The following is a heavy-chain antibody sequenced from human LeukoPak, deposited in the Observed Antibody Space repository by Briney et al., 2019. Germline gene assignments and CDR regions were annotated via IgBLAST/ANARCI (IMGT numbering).Heavy chain of an antibody. CDR3: ARDWNYDSSGYYYDESAEYFQH. CDR2: IIPIFGTA. J-gene: IGHJ1*01. V-gene: IGHV1-69*05. Sequence: SVKVSCKASGGTFSSYAISWVRQAPGQGLEWVGRIIPIFGTANYAQKFQGRVTITTDESTSTTYMELSSLRSEDTAVYYCARDWNYDSSGYYYDESAEYFQHWGQGTLVTVSS. D-gene: IGHD3-22*01. CDR1: GGTFSSYA.